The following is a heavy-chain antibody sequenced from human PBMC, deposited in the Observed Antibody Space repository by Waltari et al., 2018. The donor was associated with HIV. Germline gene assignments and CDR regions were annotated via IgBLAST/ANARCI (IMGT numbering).Heavy chain of an antibody. CDR2: IDPNSGDT. CDR3: ARTYYYDSSGYYAP. D-gene: IGHD3-22*01. CDR1: GYTFIGYY. V-gene: IGHV1-2*02. J-gene: IGHJ5*02. Sequence: QVQLVQSGAEAKKPGASVKVSCQASGYTFIGYYIYWVRQAPGRGLEWMGWIDPNSGDTNYAQKFQGRVTMTRDTSISTAYMELSRLRPDDTAVYYCARTYYYDSSGYYAPWGQGTLVTVSS.